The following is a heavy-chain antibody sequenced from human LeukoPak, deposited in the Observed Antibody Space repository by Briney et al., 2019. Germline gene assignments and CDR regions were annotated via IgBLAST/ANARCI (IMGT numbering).Heavy chain of an antibody. Sequence: SETLSLTCTVSGGSINNYYWSWIRQPAGKGLEWIGRIYTRGSTNYNPSLKSRVTMSVDTSKNQFSLKLSSVTAADTAVYYCAGEPQGAFDIWGQGTMVTVSS. CDR3: AGEPQGAFDI. V-gene: IGHV4-4*07. CDR1: GGSINNYY. D-gene: IGHD1-14*01. CDR2: IYTRGST. J-gene: IGHJ3*02.